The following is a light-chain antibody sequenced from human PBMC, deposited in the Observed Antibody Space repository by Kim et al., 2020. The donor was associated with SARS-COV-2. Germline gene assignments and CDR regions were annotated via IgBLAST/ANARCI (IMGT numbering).Light chain of an antibody. V-gene: IGKV3-15*01. CDR2: DAS. Sequence: LSCWASRSIGANLAWYQQKDGQPPRLRIYDASTRATGIPARFSGSGSGTEFTLTISSLQSEDVAVYFCQQYNNWWTFGQGTKVDIK. CDR3: QQYNNWWT. J-gene: IGKJ1*01. CDR1: RSIGAN.